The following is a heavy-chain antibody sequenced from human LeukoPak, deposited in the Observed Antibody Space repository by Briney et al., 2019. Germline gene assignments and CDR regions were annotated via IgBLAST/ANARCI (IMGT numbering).Heavy chain of an antibody. CDR3: ARGNMGYSSSWYPIDY. CDR2: IYYSGST. CDR1: GGSISSGDYY. J-gene: IGHJ4*02. Sequence: PSQTLSLTCTVSGGSISSGDYYWSWIRQPPGKGLEWIGYIYYSGSTYYNPSLKSRVTISVDTSKDQFSLKLSSVTAADTALYYCARGNMGYSSSWYPIDYWGQGTLVTVSS. D-gene: IGHD6-13*01. V-gene: IGHV4-30-4*01.